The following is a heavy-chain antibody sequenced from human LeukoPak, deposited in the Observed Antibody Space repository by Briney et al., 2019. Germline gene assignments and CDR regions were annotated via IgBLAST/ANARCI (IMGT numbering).Heavy chain of an antibody. V-gene: IGHV3-74*01. CDR2: INSDGSST. CDR1: GFTFSSYW. D-gene: IGHD4-11*01. CDR3: ARVQYLNYFDY. Sequence: GGSLRLSCAASGFTFSSYWMHWVRQAPGKGLVWVSRINSDGSSTSYADSVKGRFTISRDNAKNSLYLQMNSLRAEDTAVYYCARVQYLNYFDYWGQGTLVTVSS. J-gene: IGHJ4*02.